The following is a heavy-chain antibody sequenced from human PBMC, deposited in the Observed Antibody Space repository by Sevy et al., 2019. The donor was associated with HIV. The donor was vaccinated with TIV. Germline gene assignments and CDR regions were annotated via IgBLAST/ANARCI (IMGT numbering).Heavy chain of an antibody. V-gene: IGHV3-13*01. CDR1: GFTFSSYD. Sequence: GGSLRLSCAASGFTFSSYDMHWVRQATGKGLEWVSAIGTAGDTYYPGSVKGRFTISRENAKNSLYLQMNSLRAGDTAVYYCARAGYYYGMHVWGQGTTVTVSS. CDR3: ARAGYYYGMHV. J-gene: IGHJ6*02. CDR2: IGTAGDT.